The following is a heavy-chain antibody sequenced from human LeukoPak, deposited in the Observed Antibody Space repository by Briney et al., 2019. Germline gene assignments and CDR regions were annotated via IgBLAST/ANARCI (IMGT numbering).Heavy chain of an antibody. CDR1: GFTFSSYA. D-gene: IGHD6-13*01. J-gene: IGHJ4*02. CDR3: ASPGIAAAGSIDY. CDR2: ISGSGGST. Sequence: PGGSLRLSCAASGFTFSSYAMSWVRQAPGKGLEWVSAISGSGGSTYYADSVKGRFTISRDNSKNTLYLQMNSLRAEDTAVYCCASPGIAAAGSIDYWGQGTLVTVSS. V-gene: IGHV3-23*01.